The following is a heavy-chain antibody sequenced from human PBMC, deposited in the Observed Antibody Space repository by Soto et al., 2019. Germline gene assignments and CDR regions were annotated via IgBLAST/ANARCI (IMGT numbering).Heavy chain of an antibody. CDR1: GGSVSSGSYY. D-gene: IGHD2-21*02. CDR3: ARDLATVVTPEVRCFWFAP. V-gene: IGHV4-61*01. CDR2: IYYSGST. Sequence: SETLSLTCTVSGGSVSSGSYYWSWIRQPPGKGLEWIGYIYYSGSTNYNPSLKSRVTISVDTSKNQFSLKLSSVTAADTAVYYCARDLATVVTPEVRCFWFAPWGQGTLVTVSS. J-gene: IGHJ5*02.